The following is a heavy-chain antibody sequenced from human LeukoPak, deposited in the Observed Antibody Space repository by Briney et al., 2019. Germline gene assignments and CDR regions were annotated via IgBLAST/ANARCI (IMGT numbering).Heavy chain of an antibody. D-gene: IGHD3-10*01. V-gene: IGHV3-7*01. CDR3: ASFIGDYGSGTRGWFDP. CDR1: GFTFSSYW. Sequence: GGSLRLSCEASGFTFSSYWMSWVRQAPGKGLEWVANIKQDGSEKKYLDSVKGRFTISRDNAKNSIYLQSNILRAEDTAVYYCASFIGDYGSGTRGWFDPWGQGTLVTVSS. J-gene: IGHJ5*02. CDR2: IKQDGSEK.